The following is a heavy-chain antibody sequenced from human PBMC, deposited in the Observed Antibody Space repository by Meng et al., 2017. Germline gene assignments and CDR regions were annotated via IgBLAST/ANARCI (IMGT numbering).Heavy chain of an antibody. CDR2: IIPIFGTA. D-gene: IGHD4-11*01. V-gene: IGHV1-69*01. Sequence: QVRRGQLGAEVKKPGSSGKVSCKASGGTFSSYAISWVRQAPGQGLEWMGGIIPIFGTANYAQKFQGRVTITADESTGTAYMELSSLRSEDTAVYYCARVRGYSNYGPNWFDPWGQGTLVTVSS. CDR3: ARVRGYSNYGPNWFDP. J-gene: IGHJ5*02. CDR1: GGTFSSYA.